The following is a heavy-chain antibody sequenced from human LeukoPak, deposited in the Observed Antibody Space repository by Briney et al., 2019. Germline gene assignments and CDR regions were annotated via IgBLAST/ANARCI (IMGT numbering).Heavy chain of an antibody. Sequence: PSETLSLTCTVSGGSISSSSYYWSWIRQPPGKGLEWIGEINHSGSTNYNPSLKSRVTISVDTSKNQFSLKLSSVTAADTAVYYCARDSIYGMDVWGQGTTVTVSS. CDR3: ARDSIYGMDV. CDR1: GGSISSSSYY. CDR2: INHSGST. V-gene: IGHV4-39*07. J-gene: IGHJ6*02. D-gene: IGHD3-3*02.